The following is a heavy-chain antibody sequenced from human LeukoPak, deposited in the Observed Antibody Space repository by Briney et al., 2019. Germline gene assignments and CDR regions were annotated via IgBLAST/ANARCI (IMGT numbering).Heavy chain of an antibody. CDR3: VRNLAVAGTCFDS. CDR2: IKQDGSDR. D-gene: IGHD6-19*01. J-gene: IGHJ4*02. Sequence: GGSLKLSCAASGFTFRNYWMSWVRQVPGTGLEWVANIKQDGSDRNYVTSVRGRFTISRDNAESSLYLQMNSLRAEDTAVYYCVRNLAVAGTCFDSWGQGTLVTVSS. CDR1: GFTFRNYW. V-gene: IGHV3-7*03.